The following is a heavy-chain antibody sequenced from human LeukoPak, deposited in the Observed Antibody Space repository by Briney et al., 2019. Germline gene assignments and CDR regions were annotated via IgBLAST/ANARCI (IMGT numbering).Heavy chain of an antibody. D-gene: IGHD4-17*01. CDR2: ISSNGGST. Sequence: GGSLRLSCSTSGFTFSSYAMHWVRQAPGKGLEYVSAISSNGGSTYYADSVKGRFTISRDNSKNTLYLQMSSLRAEDTAVYYCVNLVDGDYVRNFDYWGQGTLVTVSS. V-gene: IGHV3-64D*06. CDR3: VNLVDGDYVRNFDY. CDR1: GFTFSSYA. J-gene: IGHJ4*02.